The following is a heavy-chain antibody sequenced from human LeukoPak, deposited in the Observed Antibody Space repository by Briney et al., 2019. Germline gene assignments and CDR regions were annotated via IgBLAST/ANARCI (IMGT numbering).Heavy chain of an antibody. CDR2: IIPIFGTA. Sequence: SVKVSCKASGGTFSSYAISWVGQAPGQGLEWMGGIIPIFGTANYAQKFQGRVTITTDESTSTAYMELSSLRSEDTAVYYCVRDNWFDPWGQGTLVTVSS. CDR1: GGTFSSYA. V-gene: IGHV1-69*05. J-gene: IGHJ5*02. CDR3: VRDNWFDP.